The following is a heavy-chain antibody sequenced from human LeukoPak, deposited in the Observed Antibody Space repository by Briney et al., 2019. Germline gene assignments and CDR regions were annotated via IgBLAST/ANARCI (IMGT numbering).Heavy chain of an antibody. D-gene: IGHD2-21*02. CDR3: AKMGTYCGGDCFGFYFDY. J-gene: IGHJ4*02. CDR1: GFTFSSYA. Sequence: HSGGSLRLSCAASGFTFSSYAMSWVRQAPGKGLEWVSAISGSGGSTYYADSVKGRFTISRDNSKNTLYLQMNSLRAEDTAVYYCAKMGTYCGGDCFGFYFDYWGQGTLVTVSS. V-gene: IGHV3-23*01. CDR2: ISGSGGST.